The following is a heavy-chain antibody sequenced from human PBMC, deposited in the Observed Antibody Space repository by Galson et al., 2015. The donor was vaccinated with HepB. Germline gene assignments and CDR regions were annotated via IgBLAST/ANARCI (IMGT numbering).Heavy chain of an antibody. J-gene: IGHJ6*02. CDR2: TYYRSKWYN. Sequence: CAISGDSVSSNSAAWYWIRQSPSRGLEWLGRTYYRSKWYNDYAVSVKSRITITPDTSKNQFSLQLNSVTPEDTAVYYCARDPYSGGRYYYGMDVWGQGTTVTVSS. D-gene: IGHD6-19*01. CDR3: ARDPYSGGRYYYGMDV. V-gene: IGHV6-1*01. CDR1: GDSVSSNSAA.